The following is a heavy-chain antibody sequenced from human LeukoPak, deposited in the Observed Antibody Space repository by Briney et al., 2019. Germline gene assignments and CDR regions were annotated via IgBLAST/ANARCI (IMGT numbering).Heavy chain of an antibody. CDR2: ISYDGSNK. CDR1: GFTFSSYG. V-gene: IGHV3-30*18. D-gene: IGHD3-10*01. CDR3: AKASSPYGSGSYTSFDY. J-gene: IGHJ4*02. Sequence: GGSLRLSCAASGFTFSSYGMHWVRQAPGKGLEWVAVISYDGSNKHYADSVKGRFTISRDNSKNTLYLQMNSLRAEDTAVYYCAKASSPYGSGSYTSFDYWGQGTLVTVSS.